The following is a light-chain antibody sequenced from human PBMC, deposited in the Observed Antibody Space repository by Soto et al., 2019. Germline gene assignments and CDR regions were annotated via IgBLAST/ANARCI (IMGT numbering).Light chain of an antibody. CDR3: CSYAGSSTYV. Sequence: QAVVTQPASVSGSPGQSITISCTGTSSDVGSYNVVSWYQQHPGKAPKLMIYEGIKRPSGVSNRFSGSKSGNTASLTISGLQAEDEADYYCCSYAGSSTYVFGGGTKLTVL. J-gene: IGLJ1*01. CDR1: SSDVGSYNV. V-gene: IGLV2-23*01. CDR2: EGI.